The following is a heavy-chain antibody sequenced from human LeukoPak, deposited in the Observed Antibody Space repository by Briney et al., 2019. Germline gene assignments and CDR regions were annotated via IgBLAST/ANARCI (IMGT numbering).Heavy chain of an antibody. CDR1: GFTFSSYS. CDR2: ISGSGGST. D-gene: IGHD3-10*01. V-gene: IGHV3-23*01. Sequence: GGSLRLSCAASGFTFSSYSMNWVRQAPGKGLGWVSAISGSGGSTYYADSVKGRFTISRDNSKNTLYLQMNSLRAEDTAVYYCAKDADYYGSGSYFDYWGQGTLVTVSS. J-gene: IGHJ4*02. CDR3: AKDADYYGSGSYFDY.